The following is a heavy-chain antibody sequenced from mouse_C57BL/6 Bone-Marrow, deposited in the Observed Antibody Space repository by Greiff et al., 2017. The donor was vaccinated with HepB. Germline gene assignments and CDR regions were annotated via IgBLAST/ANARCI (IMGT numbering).Heavy chain of an antibody. CDR1: GYTFTDHT. CDR2: IYPRDGST. Sequence: QVQLQQSDAELVKPGASVKISCKVSGYTFTDHTIHWMKQRPEQGLEWIGYIYPRDGSTKYNEKFKGKATLTADKSSSTAYMQLNSLTSEDSAVYFCARKRYYYGSSWYFDVWGTGTTVTVSS. V-gene: IGHV1-78*01. D-gene: IGHD1-1*01. J-gene: IGHJ1*03. CDR3: ARKRYYYGSSWYFDV.